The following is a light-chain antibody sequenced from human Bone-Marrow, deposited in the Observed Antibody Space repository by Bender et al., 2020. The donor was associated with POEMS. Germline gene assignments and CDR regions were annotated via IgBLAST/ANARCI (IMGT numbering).Light chain of an antibody. V-gene: IGLV1-44*01. CDR2: SSH. J-gene: IGLJ3*02. CDR3: AVWDDSLNGWV. CDR1: SSNIGAHA. Sequence: HSVLTQPPSASGTPGQRVTISCSGGSSNIGAHAVNWYQHLPGTAPKLLIYSSHRRPSEVPDRSSGSRSGTSASLAISGLQSEDEADYYCAVWDDSLNGWVFGGGTKLTVL.